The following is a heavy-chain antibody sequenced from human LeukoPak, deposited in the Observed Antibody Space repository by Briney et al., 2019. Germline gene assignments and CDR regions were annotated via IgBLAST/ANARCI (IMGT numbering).Heavy chain of an antibody. V-gene: IGHV3-64*01. CDR1: GFTISSYA. J-gene: IGHJ6*03. CDR2: ISSNGGSN. CDR3: SSDPTDPPYYYYSFDF. Sequence: SAGTLSLSCAASGFTISSYAMHWVRQAPGKGLKYVSAISSNGGSNYYANPVKGRITISKATSKNTLQLQRGSLGAQDTAFYFCSSDPTDPPYYYYSFDFWGKGTTVTIS.